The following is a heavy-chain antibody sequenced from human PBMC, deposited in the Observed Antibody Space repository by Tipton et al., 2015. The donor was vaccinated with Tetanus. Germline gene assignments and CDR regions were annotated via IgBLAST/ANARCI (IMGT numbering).Heavy chain of an antibody. CDR1: GITFDGYG. D-gene: IGHD2-15*01. CDR3: VTEPLGYCSGGNCFVFGF. CDR2: IWPDGLFK. Sequence: SLRLSCAVSGITFDGYGIHWVRHAPGRGLEWVAFIWPDGLFKYYGDSMKGRCSISRDNSRNTVSLEVNNLVDEDTGVYYCVTEPLGYCSGGNCFVFGFWGQGTLVTVSS. V-gene: IGHV3-33*01. J-gene: IGHJ4*02.